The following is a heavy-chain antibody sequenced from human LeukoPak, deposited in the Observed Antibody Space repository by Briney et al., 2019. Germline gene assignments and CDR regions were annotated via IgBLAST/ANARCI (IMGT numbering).Heavy chain of an antibody. CDR2: INPNSGGT. V-gene: IGHV1-2*02. CDR1: GYTFTDYY. J-gene: IGHJ3*02. CDR3: ARSPLSQPALDM. Sequence: ASVKVSCKASGYTFTDYYMHWVRQAPGQGLEWMGLINPNSGGTNYPQKFQGRVTMTRDTSFSTAYMEVSRLRSDDTAVYYCARSPLSQPALDMWGQGTLVTVSS. D-gene: IGHD2-2*01.